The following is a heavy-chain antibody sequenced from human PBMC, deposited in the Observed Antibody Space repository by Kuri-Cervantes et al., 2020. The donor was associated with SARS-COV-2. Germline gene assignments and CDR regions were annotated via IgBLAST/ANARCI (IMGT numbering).Heavy chain of an antibody. CDR3: ARDPGGDLLLQYYYGMDV. D-gene: IGHD2-15*01. CDR2: ISGSGGST. J-gene: IGHJ6*02. V-gene: IGHV3-23*01. CDR1: GFTFSSYA. Sequence: GESLKISCAASGFTFSSYAMSWVRQAPGKGLEWVSAISGSGGSTYYADSVKGRFTIPRDNSKNTLYLQMNSLRAEDTAVYYCARDPGGDLLLQYYYGMDVWGQGTTVTVSS.